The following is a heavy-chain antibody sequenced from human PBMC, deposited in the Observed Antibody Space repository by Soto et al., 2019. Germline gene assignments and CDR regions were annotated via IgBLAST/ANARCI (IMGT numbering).Heavy chain of an antibody. CDR3: ARAPRGNYGYPSYFDY. Sequence: SETLSLTCTVSGGSINRSRYYWGWTRQSPGKGLEWIGYIYYSGNTYYNPSLKSRVAISVDTSKNQFSLKLSSVTAADTAVYYCARAPRGNYGYPSYFDYWGQGTLVTVSS. CDR2: IYYSGNT. V-gene: IGHV4-39*07. J-gene: IGHJ4*02. CDR1: GGSINRSRYY. D-gene: IGHD3-10*01.